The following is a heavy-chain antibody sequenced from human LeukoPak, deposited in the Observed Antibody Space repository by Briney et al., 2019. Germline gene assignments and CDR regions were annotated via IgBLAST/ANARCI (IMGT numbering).Heavy chain of an antibody. CDR3: ARSLTTLTYEGY. D-gene: IGHD1-1*01. Sequence: TGGSLRLSCAASGFTFSSYALSWVRQAPGEGLEWVSSINSGSTYTYYTESVKGRFTVSRDNAKNSLFLQMNSLRAEDTAIYYCARSLTTLTYEGYWGQGTLVTVSS. CDR1: GFTFSSYA. J-gene: IGHJ4*02. CDR2: INSGSTYT. V-gene: IGHV3-21*01.